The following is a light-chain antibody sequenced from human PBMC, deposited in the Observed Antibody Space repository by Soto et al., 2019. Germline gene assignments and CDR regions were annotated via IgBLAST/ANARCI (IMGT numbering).Light chain of an antibody. J-gene: IGKJ1*01. Sequence: EIVLTQSPGTLSLSPGERATLSCRASQSIARSYFVWYQQRPGQAPMLLIYATSSRATGIPDRFSGSGSGAEFSLTISRMEPEDFAVYYCQQYGGSLKWAFGQGTKVEIK. CDR2: ATS. V-gene: IGKV3-20*01. CDR1: QSIARSY. CDR3: QQYGGSLKWA.